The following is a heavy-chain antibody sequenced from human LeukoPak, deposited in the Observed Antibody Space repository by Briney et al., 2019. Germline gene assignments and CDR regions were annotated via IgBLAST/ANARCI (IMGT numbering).Heavy chain of an antibody. Sequence: PGGSLRLSCAASGFTFSSYSMNWVRQAPGKGLEWVSSISRGSGYIYYADSVKGRFTISRDNAKNSLYLQMNSLRAEDTAVYYCARDRETTMIVVVITPPDVWGQGTTVTVSS. D-gene: IGHD3-22*01. V-gene: IGHV3-21*01. J-gene: IGHJ6*02. CDR1: GFTFSSYS. CDR3: ARDRETTMIVVVITPPDV. CDR2: ISRGSGYI.